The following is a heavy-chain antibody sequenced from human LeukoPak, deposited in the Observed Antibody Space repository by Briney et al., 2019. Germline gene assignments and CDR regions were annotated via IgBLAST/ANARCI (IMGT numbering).Heavy chain of an antibody. J-gene: IGHJ4*02. D-gene: IGHD3-3*01. CDR2: ISYDGSNK. CDR3: ARDMPSFGVAPPAFDY. V-gene: IGHV3-30-3*01. Sequence: PGGSLRLSCAASGFTFSSYAMHWVRQAPGKGLEWVAVISYDGSNKYYADSVKGRFTISRDNAKNSLYLQMNSLRAEDTAVYYCARDMPSFGVAPPAFDYRGQGTLVTVSS. CDR1: GFTFSSYA.